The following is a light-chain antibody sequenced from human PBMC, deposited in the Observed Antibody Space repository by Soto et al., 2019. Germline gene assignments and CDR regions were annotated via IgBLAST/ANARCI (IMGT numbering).Light chain of an antibody. CDR3: QQYNNWPPWT. CDR2: GAS. J-gene: IGKJ1*01. V-gene: IGKV3-15*01. CDR1: QSVSRY. Sequence: EILLTQSPATLSLSPGERATLSCRASQSVSRYLAWYQKKPGQAPRLLIYGASTRATGIPARFSGSGSGTEFTLTISSLQSEDFAVYYCQQYNNWPPWTFGQGTKVDIK.